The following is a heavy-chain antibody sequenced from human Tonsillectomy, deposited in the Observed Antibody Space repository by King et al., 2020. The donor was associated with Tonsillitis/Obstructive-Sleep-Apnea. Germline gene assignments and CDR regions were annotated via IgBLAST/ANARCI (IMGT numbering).Heavy chain of an antibody. CDR3: ARDMVLEAGGDAFDI. J-gene: IGHJ3*02. D-gene: IGHD2-8*01. Sequence: VQLQESGPGLVKSSETLSLTCTVSGGSISRYYWSWIRQPPGKGLEWIGYIYDSGSTNYNPSLKSRVTISVDTSKNQFSLKLTSVTAADTAVYYCARDMVLEAGGDAFDIWGKGTMVTVSS. CDR1: GGSISRYY. CDR2: IYDSGST. V-gene: IGHV4-59*01.